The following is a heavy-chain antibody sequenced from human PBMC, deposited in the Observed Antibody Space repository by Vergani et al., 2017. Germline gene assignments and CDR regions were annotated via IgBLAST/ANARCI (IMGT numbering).Heavy chain of an antibody. CDR3: ARRPTWELGAFDI. J-gene: IGHJ3*02. D-gene: IGHD1-26*01. CDR2: IYPSGNT. CDR1: GSSINRDFY. Sequence: QVQLQESGPGLVKPSETLSLTCAVSGSSINRDFYWGWIRQPPGKGLEWIATIYPSGNTYYNPSLNSRLTMSVDTSKNQFSLKLNSMTAADTAVYYCARRPTWELGAFDIWGQGTLVTVSS. V-gene: IGHV4-38-2*01.